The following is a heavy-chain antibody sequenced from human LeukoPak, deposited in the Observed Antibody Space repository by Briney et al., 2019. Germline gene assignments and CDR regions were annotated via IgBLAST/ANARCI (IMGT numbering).Heavy chain of an antibody. J-gene: IGHJ4*02. V-gene: IGHV4-34*01. CDR3: ARATVAAAGTTSVFDY. CDR1: GGSFSGYY. Sequence: SETLSLTCAVYGGSFSGYYWSWIRQPPGRGLEWVGEINHSGSTNYNPSLKSRGTISVDTSKNQFSLQLSSVPAADTAVYYCARATVAAAGTTSVFDYWGQGTLVTVSS. D-gene: IGHD6-13*01. CDR2: INHSGST.